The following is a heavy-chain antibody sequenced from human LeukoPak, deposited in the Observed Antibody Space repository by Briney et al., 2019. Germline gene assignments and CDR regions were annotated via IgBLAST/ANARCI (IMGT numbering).Heavy chain of an antibody. CDR3: AKPWGGYYYGSGGYYNYGMDV. Sequence: GGSLRLSCAASGFTFISYAMSSVRQAPGKGLEWVSAISGSGGSTYYADSVKGRFTISRDNSKNTLYLQMNSLRAEDTAVYYCAKPWGGYYYGSGGYYNYGMDVWGKGTTVTVSS. CDR2: ISGSGGST. D-gene: IGHD3-10*01. CDR1: GFTFISYA. V-gene: IGHV3-23*01. J-gene: IGHJ6*04.